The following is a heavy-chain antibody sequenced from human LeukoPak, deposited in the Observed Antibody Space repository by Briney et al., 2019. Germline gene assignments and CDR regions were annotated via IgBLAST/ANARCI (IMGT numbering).Heavy chain of an antibody. D-gene: IGHD3-22*01. CDR3: ARDSGRRGGIVVVIMYYFDY. J-gene: IGHJ4*02. CDR2: IYHSGST. Sequence: SETLSLTCTVSGGSISSGGYYWSWIRQPPGKGLEWIGYIYHSGSTYYNPSLKSRVTISVDRSKNQFSLKLSSVTAADTAVYYCARDSGRRGGIVVVIMYYFDYWGQGTLVTVSS. V-gene: IGHV4-30-2*01. CDR1: GGSISSGGYY.